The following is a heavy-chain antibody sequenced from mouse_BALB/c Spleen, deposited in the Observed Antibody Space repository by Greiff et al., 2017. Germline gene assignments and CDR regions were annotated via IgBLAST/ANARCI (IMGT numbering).Heavy chain of an antibody. J-gene: IGHJ4*01. CDR3: ARRGYGNYYAMDY. CDR2: IYWDDDK. D-gene: IGHD2-1*01. V-gene: IGHV8-12*01. CDR1: GFSLSTSGMG. Sequence: QVTLKVSGPGILQPSQTLSLTCSFSGFSLSTSGMGVSWIRQPSGKGLEWLAHIYWDDDKRYNPSLKSRLTISKDTSSNQVFLKITSVDTADTATYYCARRGYGNYYAMDYWGQGTSVTVSA.